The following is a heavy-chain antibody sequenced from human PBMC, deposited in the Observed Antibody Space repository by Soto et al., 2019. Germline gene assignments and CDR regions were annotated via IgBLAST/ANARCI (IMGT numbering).Heavy chain of an antibody. J-gene: IGHJ3*02. CDR1: GFTFSSYW. CDR3: AASSGWAGDAFDI. V-gene: IGHV3-7*01. Sequence: GGSLRLSCAASGFTFSSYWMSWVRQAPGKGLEWVANIKQDGSEKYYVDSVKGRFTISRDNAKNSLYLQMNSLRAEDTAVYYCAASSGWAGDAFDIWGQGTMVTVSS. D-gene: IGHD6-19*01. CDR2: IKQDGSEK.